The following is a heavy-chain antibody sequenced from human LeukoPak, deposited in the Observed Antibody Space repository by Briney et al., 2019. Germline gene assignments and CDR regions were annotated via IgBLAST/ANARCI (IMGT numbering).Heavy chain of an antibody. D-gene: IGHD4-11*01. CDR3: ARHPILQSKGYYYYYYYMDV. V-gene: IGHV4-39*01. CDR1: GGSISGTTYY. CDR2: VYYSGST. J-gene: IGHJ6*03. Sequence: PSETLSLTCTVSGGSISGTTYYWGWTRQPPGKGLEWIGSVYYSGSTYYNSSLKSRITISVDTSKSRFSLKLSSVTAADTAVYYCARHPILQSKGYYYYYYYMDVWGKGTTVTVSS.